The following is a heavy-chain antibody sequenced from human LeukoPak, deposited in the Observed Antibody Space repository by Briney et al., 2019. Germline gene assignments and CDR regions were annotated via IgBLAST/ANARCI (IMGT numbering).Heavy chain of an antibody. CDR2: ISYDGSNK. Sequence: PGRSLRLSCAASGFTFSSYGMHWVRQAPGKGLEWVAVISYDGSNKYYADSVKGRFTISRDNSKNTLYLQMNSLRAEDTAVYYCAKDGLVVTMNGDYFDYWGQGTLVTVSS. CDR1: GFTFSSYG. D-gene: IGHD3-22*01. J-gene: IGHJ4*02. CDR3: AKDGLVVTMNGDYFDY. V-gene: IGHV3-30*18.